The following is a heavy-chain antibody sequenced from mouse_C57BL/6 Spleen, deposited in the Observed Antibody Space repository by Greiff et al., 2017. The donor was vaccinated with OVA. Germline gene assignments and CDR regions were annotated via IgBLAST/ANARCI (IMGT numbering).Heavy chain of an antibody. J-gene: IGHJ2*01. V-gene: IGHV8-8*01. CDR2: IWWDDDK. Sequence: QVTLKESGPGILQPSQTLSLTCSFSGFSLSTFGMGVGWIRQPSGKGLEWLAHIWWDDDKYYNPALKSRLTISKDTSKNQVILKIDDVDTADTATYYCARIVRGTNWHFDYWGQGTTLTVSS. CDR1: GFSLSTFGMG. D-gene: IGHD4-1*01. CDR3: ARIVRGTNWHFDY.